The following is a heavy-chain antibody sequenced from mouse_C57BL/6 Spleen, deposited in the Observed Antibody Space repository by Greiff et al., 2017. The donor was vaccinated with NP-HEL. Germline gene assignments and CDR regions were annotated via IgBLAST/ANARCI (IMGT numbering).Heavy chain of an antibody. CDR2: IYPGSGST. D-gene: IGHD2-3*01. Sequence: VQLQQSGAELVKPGASVKMSCKASGYTFTSYWITWVKQRPGQGLEWIGDIYPGSGSTNYNEKFKSKATLTVDTSSSTAYMQLSSLTSEDSAVYYCARWVYDGYYGAMDYWGQGTSVTVSS. CDR3: ARWVYDGYYGAMDY. CDR1: GYTFTSYW. J-gene: IGHJ4*01. V-gene: IGHV1-55*01.